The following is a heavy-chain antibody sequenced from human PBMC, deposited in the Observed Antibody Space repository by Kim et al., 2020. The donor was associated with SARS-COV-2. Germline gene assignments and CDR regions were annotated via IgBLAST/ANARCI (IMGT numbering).Heavy chain of an antibody. CDR3: ARDYGSELTDGYYYGMDV. D-gene: IGHD3-10*01. CDR2: IYYSGST. J-gene: IGHJ6*02. V-gene: IGHV4-39*02. Sequence: SETLSLTCTVSGGSISSSSYYWGWIRQPPGKGLEWIGSIYYSGSTYYNPSLKSRVTISVDTSKNQFSLKLSSVTAADTAVYYCARDYGSELTDGYYYGMDVWGQGTTVTVSS. CDR1: GGSISSSSYY.